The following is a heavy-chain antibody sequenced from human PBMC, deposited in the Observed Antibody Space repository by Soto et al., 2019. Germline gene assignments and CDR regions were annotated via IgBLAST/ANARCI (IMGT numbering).Heavy chain of an antibody. D-gene: IGHD2-8*01. CDR3: ARDPNLVDS. CDR2: ISSTSIYI. J-gene: IGHJ4*02. V-gene: IGHV3-21*01. Sequence: EVQLVESGGGLVKPGGSLILSCAASGFTFSDYSMTWVRQAPGKGLEWVSSISSTSIYIFYADSVKGRFTISRDNAKNSLYLQMNSLRADDTAVYYCARDPNLVDSWGQGTLVIVSS. CDR1: GFTFSDYS.